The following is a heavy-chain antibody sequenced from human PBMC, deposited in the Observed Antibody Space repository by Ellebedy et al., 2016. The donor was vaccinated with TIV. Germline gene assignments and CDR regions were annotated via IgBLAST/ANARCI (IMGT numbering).Heavy chain of an antibody. D-gene: IGHD3-10*01. J-gene: IGHJ6*02. Sequence: AASVKVSCKSSGYTFIDYGVTWVRQAPGQGLDWMGWVSAYSGNTNYAENLQGRVTMTTDTSTDTAYMELRSLRSDDTAVYFSARDSGSGTYYRNGMDVWGQGTTVTVSS. V-gene: IGHV1-18*01. CDR1: GYTFIDYG. CDR2: VSAYSGNT. CDR3: ARDSGSGTYYRNGMDV.